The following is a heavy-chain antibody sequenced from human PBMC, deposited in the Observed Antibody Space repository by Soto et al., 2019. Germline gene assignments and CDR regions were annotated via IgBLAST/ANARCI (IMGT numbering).Heavy chain of an antibody. Sequence: GGSLRLSCAASGFTFSSYAMHWVRQAPGKGLEWVAVISYDGRNKYYADSVKGRFTISRDNSKNTLYLQMNSLRAEDTALYYCAKDLSPLYYYYGMDVWGQGTTVTSP. V-gene: IGHV3-30*04. J-gene: IGHJ6*02. CDR1: GFTFSSYA. CDR2: ISYDGRNK. CDR3: AKDLSPLYYYYGMDV.